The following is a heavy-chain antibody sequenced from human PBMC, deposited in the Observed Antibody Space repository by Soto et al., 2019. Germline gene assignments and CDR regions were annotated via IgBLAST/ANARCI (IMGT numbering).Heavy chain of an antibody. V-gene: IGHV3-13*01. CDR1: GFTFSSYD. D-gene: IGHD3-10*01. CDR2: IGTAGDT. J-gene: IGHJ2*01. Sequence: EVQLVESGGGLVQPGGSLRLSCAASGFTFSSYDMHWVRQATGKGLEWVSAIGTAGDTYYPGSVKGRFTISRENAKNSLYLQMNSLRAGDTAVYSCARGSLWFGEFDLWGRGTLVTVSS. CDR3: ARGSLWFGEFDL.